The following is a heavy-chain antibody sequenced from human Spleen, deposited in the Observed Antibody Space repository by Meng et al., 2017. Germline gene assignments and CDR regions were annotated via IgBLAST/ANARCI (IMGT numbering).Heavy chain of an antibody. CDR3: ARDRFLDYGDSGALGY. CDR1: GFTFSIYN. J-gene: IGHJ4*02. V-gene: IGHV3-48*03. D-gene: IGHD4-17*01. CDR2: VTSGGSST. Sequence: GESLKISCAASGFTFSIYNMNWVRQAPGKGLEWVSYVTSGGSSTHSADSVKGRFTISRDNAKNSLYLQMNSLRAEDTAVYYCARDRFLDYGDSGALGYWGLGTLVTVSS.